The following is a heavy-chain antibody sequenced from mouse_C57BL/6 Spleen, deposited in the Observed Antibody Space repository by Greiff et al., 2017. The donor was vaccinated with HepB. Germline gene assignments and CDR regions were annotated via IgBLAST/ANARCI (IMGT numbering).Heavy chain of an antibody. CDR3: ARWVTYEGGDY. CDR2: IYPGSGST. D-gene: IGHD2-2*01. V-gene: IGHV1-55*01. CDR1: GYTFTSYW. J-gene: IGHJ2*01. Sequence: VQLQQSGAELVKPGASVKMSCKASGYTFTSYWITWVKQRPGQGLEWIGDIYPGSGSTNYNEKFKSKATLTVDTSSSTAYMQLSSLTSEDSAVYYCARWVTYEGGDYWGQGTTLTVSS.